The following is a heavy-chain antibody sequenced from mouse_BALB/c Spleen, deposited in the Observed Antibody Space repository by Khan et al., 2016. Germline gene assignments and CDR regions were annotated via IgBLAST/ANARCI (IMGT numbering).Heavy chain of an antibody. CDR3: ARHEDI. J-gene: IGHJ2*01. Sequence: QVQLKESGPGLVAPSQSLSITCTVSGFSLTSYGVHWVRQPPGKGLEWLGVIWAGGRTNYNSALLSRLSLSKDNPQSPAFLKMYCLQTDDTAMYYCARHEDIWGQGTTLTVSS. V-gene: IGHV2-9*02. CDR1: GFSLTSYG. CDR2: IWAGGRT. D-gene: IGHD1-3*01.